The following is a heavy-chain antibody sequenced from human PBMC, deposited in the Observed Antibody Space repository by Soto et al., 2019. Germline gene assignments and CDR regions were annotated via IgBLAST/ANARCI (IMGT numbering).Heavy chain of an antibody. Sequence: GGSLRLSCAASGFTFSSYAMSWVRPAPGKGLEWVSAISGSGGSTYYADSVKGRFTISRDNSKNTLYLQMNSLRAEDTAVYYCAKDRVNMGWVDYGMDVWGQGTTVTVSS. CDR1: GFTFSSYA. CDR2: ISGSGGST. J-gene: IGHJ6*02. D-gene: IGHD1-26*01. V-gene: IGHV3-23*01. CDR3: AKDRVNMGWVDYGMDV.